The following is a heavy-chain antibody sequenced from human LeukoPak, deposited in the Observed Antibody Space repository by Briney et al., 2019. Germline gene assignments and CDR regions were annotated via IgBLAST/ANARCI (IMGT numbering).Heavy chain of an antibody. V-gene: IGHV3-48*03. CDR3: AVSEIYSITDY. CDR2: ISSSGSTI. D-gene: IGHD5-18*01. J-gene: IGHJ4*02. Sequence: PGGSLRLSCAASGFTFSSYEMNWVRQAPGKGLEWVSYISSSGSTIYYADSVKGRFTISRDNAKNSLYLQMNSLRAEDTAVYYCAVSEIYSITDYWGQGTLVTVSS. CDR1: GFTFSSYE.